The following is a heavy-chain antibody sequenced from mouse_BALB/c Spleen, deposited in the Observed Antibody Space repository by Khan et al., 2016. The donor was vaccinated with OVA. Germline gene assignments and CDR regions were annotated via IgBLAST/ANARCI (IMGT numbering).Heavy chain of an antibody. J-gene: IGHJ3*01. CDR1: GYTFTNYG. D-gene: IGHD2-1*01. CDR2: INTYNGEP. CDR3: ASSNCNYCFAY. V-gene: IGHV9-3-1*01. Sequence: QIQLVQSGPELKKPGETVKISCRASGYTFTNYGMNWVKQAPGQGVKWMGWINTYNGEPTYADDFKGRFAFSLENSASTAYLQISHLKHAYTSSYFCASSNCNYCFAYWGQVPLVTVSS.